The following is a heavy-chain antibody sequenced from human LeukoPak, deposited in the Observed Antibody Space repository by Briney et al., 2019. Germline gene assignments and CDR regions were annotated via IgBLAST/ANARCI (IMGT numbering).Heavy chain of an antibody. Sequence: GGSMRLSCAASGFTFSNYGIHWDRQAPGKVLEWVAVISSVGSNKYYAESVKGRFTISRDNSKNALSLQMNSVRAEDTAVYYCAKGYGFDSSGSEHYFESWGQGILVTVSS. J-gene: IGHJ4*02. V-gene: IGHV3-30*18. CDR2: ISSVGSNK. CDR1: GFTFSNYG. CDR3: AKGYGFDSSGSEHYFES. D-gene: IGHD3-22*01.